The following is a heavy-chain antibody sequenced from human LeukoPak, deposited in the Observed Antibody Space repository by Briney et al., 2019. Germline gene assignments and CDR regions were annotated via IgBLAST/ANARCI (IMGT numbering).Heavy chain of an antibody. CDR3: AKDHRSMIVVVVDFDC. D-gene: IGHD3-22*01. Sequence: GGSLRLSCAASGFTSSSYAMSWVRQAPGKGLEWVSGIRGSGGSTYYADSVKGRFTISRDNSKNTLYLQMNSLRAEDTAVYYCAKDHRSMIVVVVDFDCWGQGTLVTVSS. CDR2: IRGSGGST. V-gene: IGHV3-23*01. J-gene: IGHJ4*02. CDR1: GFTSSSYA.